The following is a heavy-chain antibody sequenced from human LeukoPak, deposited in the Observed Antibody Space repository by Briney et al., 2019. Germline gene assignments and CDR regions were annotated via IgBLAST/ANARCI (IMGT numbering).Heavy chain of an antibody. D-gene: IGHD3-10*01. Sequence: GGSLRLSCAASGFTFSSYWMHWVRQAPGKGLEWVSSISSSSSYIYYADSVKGRFTISRDNAKNSLYLQMNSLRAEDTAVYYCARVLTMVRGAADYWGQGTLVTVSS. CDR2: ISSSSSYI. CDR1: GFTFSSYW. CDR3: ARVLTMVRGAADY. J-gene: IGHJ4*02. V-gene: IGHV3-21*01.